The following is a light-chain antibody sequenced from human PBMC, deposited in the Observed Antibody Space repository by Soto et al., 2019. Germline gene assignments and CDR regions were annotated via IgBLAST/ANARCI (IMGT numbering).Light chain of an antibody. Sequence: QSVLTQPASMSGSPGQSITISCTGTSSDVGGYNFVSWFQHHPGKAPKLIIYDVSNRPSGVSNRFSGSKSGNTASLTISGLQAEDEADFYCSSYTSSTTPDVFGTGTKLTVL. CDR1: SSDVGGYNF. CDR3: SSYTSSTTPDV. V-gene: IGLV2-14*03. J-gene: IGLJ1*01. CDR2: DVS.